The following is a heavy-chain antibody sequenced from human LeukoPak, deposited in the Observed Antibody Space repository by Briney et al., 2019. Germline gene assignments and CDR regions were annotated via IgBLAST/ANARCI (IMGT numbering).Heavy chain of an antibody. V-gene: IGHV4-39*07. Sequence: SETLSLTCTVSGDSISRGSYYWAWIRQPPGKGLEWIGEINHSGSTNYNPSLKSRVTISVDTSKNQFSLKLSSVTAADTAVYYCARAHPYYDFWSGYYLGGSFDYWGQGTLVTVSS. D-gene: IGHD3-3*01. J-gene: IGHJ4*02. CDR3: ARAHPYYDFWSGYYLGGSFDY. CDR1: GDSISRGSYY. CDR2: INHSGST.